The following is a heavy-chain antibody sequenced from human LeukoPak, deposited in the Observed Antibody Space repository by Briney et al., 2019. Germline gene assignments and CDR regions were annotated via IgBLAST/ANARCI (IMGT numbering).Heavy chain of an antibody. CDR3: ARVGGITLALAPSPFPDYNYYYMDV. Sequence: PGGSLRLSCAASGFTFSSYSMNWVRQAPGKGLEWVSSISSSSYIYYTDSVKGRFTISRDNAKKSLYLQMNSLRAEDTAVYYCARVGGITLALAPSPFPDYNYYYMDVWGKGTTVTVSS. CDR2: ISSSSYI. V-gene: IGHV3-21*01. CDR1: GFTFSSYS. J-gene: IGHJ6*03. D-gene: IGHD3-10*01.